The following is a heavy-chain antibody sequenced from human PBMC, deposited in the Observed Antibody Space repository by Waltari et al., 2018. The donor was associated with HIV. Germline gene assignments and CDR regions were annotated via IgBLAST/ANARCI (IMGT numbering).Heavy chain of an antibody. CDR3: ASARETMGVDFAF. V-gene: IGHV1-69*08. D-gene: IGHD3-16*01. CDR2: IIPMAATS. CDR1: GGAFISSS. Sequence: QVQLVQSGPEVRKPGSSVKVSCQASGGAFISSSINWLRQAPGQGLEWVGRIIPMAATSNKAQKFQGRVTITADPSTSTAYMELTSLRSEDTAVYYCASARETMGVDFAFWGQGTLVNVSS. J-gene: IGHJ4*02.